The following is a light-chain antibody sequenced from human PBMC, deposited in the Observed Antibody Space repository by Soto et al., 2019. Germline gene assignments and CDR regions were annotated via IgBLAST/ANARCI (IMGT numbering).Light chain of an antibody. J-gene: IGLJ3*02. Sequence: QSALTQPASVSGSPGQSITISCTGTNNDVANYNLVSWYQQHPGKAPKLRIYEGSKRPSGVSNRFSGSKSANTASLTISGLQAQDEGDYYCCSYAGSRSWVFGGGTKVTVL. CDR1: NNDVANYNL. V-gene: IGLV2-23*01. CDR2: EGS. CDR3: CSYAGSRSWV.